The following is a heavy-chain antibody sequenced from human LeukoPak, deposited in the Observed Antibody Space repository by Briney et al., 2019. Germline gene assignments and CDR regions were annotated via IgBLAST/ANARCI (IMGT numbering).Heavy chain of an antibody. CDR3: ARVEDYYYDSSGLRALDI. CDR1: GFTFSSYE. V-gene: IGHV3-74*01. CDR2: INSDGNNT. J-gene: IGHJ3*02. Sequence: GGSLRLSCAASGFTFSSYEMNWVRQAPGKGLVWVSRINSDGNNTRYADSVKGRFTISRDNAKNTLYLQMNSLRAEDTAVYYCARVEDYYYDSSGLRALDIWGQGTMVTVSS. D-gene: IGHD3-22*01.